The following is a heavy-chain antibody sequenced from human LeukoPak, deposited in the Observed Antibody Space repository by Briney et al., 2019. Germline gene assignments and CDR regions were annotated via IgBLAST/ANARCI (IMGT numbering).Heavy chain of an antibody. CDR2: ISSSSSYI. D-gene: IGHD3-10*01. J-gene: IGHJ6*03. CDR1: GSTFSSYS. Sequence: PGGSLRLSCAASGSTFSSYSMNWVRQAPGKGLEWVSSISSSSSYIYYADSVKGRFTISRDNAKNSLYLQMNSLRAEDTAVYYCARSRTKVDYYMDVWGKGTTVTVSS. CDR3: ARSRTKVDYYMDV. V-gene: IGHV3-21*01.